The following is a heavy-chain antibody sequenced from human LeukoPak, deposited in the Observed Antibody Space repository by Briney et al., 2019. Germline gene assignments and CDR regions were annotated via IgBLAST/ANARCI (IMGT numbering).Heavy chain of an antibody. J-gene: IGHJ4*02. CDR3: ARDDNISYSSGLFCLDY. Sequence: GGSLRLSCAASGFTFSSYVMHWVRQAPGKGLEWVAVISYDGSNKYYADSVKGRFTISRDNSKNTLYLQMNSLRTEDTAVYYCARDDNISYSSGLFCLDYWGQGTLVTVSS. V-gene: IGHV3-30-3*01. CDR2: ISYDGSNK. D-gene: IGHD6-19*01. CDR1: GFTFSSYV.